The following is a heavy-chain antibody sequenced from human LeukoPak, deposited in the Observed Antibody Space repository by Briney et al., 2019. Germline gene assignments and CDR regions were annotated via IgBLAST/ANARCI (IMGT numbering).Heavy chain of an antibody. CDR3: ARADCSSGSCYSDLYYMDV. CDR1: GYTFTGYY. D-gene: IGHD2-15*01. V-gene: IGHV1-2*02. J-gene: IGHJ6*03. CDR2: INPNSGGT. Sequence: ASVKVSCKASGYTFTGYYLHWVRQAPGRGLEWMGWINPNSGGTYYAQKFQGRVTMTRDTSISTAYMELSRLTYDDTAMYYCARADCSSGSCYSDLYYMDVWGKGTTVTVSS.